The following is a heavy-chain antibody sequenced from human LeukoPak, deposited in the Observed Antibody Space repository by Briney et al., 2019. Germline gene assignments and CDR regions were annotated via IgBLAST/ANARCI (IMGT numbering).Heavy chain of an antibody. J-gene: IGHJ4*02. D-gene: IGHD6-13*01. CDR1: GRSFSGYY. CDR3: ARGSSSSGRLLDY. CDR2: INHSGST. Sequence: SETLSLTCAVYGRSFSGYYWSWIRQPPGKGLEWIGEINHSGSTNYNPSLKSRVTISVDTSKNQFSLKLSSVTAADTAVYYCARGSSSSGRLLDYWGQGTLVTVSS. V-gene: IGHV4-34*01.